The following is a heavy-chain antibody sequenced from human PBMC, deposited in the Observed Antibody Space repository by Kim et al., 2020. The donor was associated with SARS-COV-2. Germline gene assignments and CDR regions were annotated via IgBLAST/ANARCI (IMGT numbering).Heavy chain of an antibody. CDR1: GGSFSGYY. V-gene: IGHV4-34*01. CDR2: INHSGST. D-gene: IGHD2-15*01. J-gene: IGHJ4*02. Sequence: SETLSLTCAVYGGSFSGYYWSWIRQPPGKGLEWIGEINHSGSTNYNPSLKSRVTMSVDTSKNQFSLKLSSVTAADTAVYSCARANGAAEFDYWGQGTLVTDSS. CDR3: ARANGAAEFDY.